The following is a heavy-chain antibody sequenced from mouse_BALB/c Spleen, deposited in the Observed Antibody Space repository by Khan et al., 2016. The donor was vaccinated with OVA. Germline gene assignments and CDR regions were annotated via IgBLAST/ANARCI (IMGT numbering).Heavy chain of an antibody. J-gene: IGHJ1*01. CDR2: ISYSGST. D-gene: IGHD1-1*02. CDR3: ARRAYYANWYFDV. Sequence: DVQLQESGPGLVKPSQSLSLTCTVTGYSITSDYAWNWIRQFPGNKLEWMGYISYSGSTSYNPSLKSRISITRDTSKNTFFLPLNSMTTGDTATYDCARRAYYANWYFDVWGAGTTVTVSS. V-gene: IGHV3-2*02. CDR1: GYSITSDYA.